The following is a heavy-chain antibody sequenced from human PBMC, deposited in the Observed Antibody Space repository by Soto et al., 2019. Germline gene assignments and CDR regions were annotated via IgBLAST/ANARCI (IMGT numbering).Heavy chain of an antibody. CDR3: ARDLTIITLNYYYGMDV. CDR1: GYTFTSYG. CDR2: ISAYNGNT. Sequence: ASVKVSCKASGYTFTSYGISWVRQAPGQGLEWMGWISAYNGNTNYAQKLQGRVTMTTDTSTSTAYMELRSLRSDDTAVYYCARDLTIITLNYYYGMDVWGQGTTVTVSS. J-gene: IGHJ6*02. D-gene: IGHD3-22*01. V-gene: IGHV1-18*01.